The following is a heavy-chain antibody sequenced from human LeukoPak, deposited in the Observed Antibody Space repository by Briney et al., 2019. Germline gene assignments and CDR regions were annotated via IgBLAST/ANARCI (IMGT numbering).Heavy chain of an antibody. CDR1: GGSSSGYY. CDR2: IYYSGST. J-gene: IGHJ4*02. D-gene: IGHD3-10*01. Sequence: SETLSLTCAVYGGSSSGYYWSWIRQPPGKGLEWIGYIYYSGSTNYNPSLKSRVTISVDTSKNQFSLKLSSVTAADTAVYYCASSHLYGSGSYEDWGQGTLVTVSS. CDR3: ASSHLYGSGSYED. V-gene: IGHV4-59*01.